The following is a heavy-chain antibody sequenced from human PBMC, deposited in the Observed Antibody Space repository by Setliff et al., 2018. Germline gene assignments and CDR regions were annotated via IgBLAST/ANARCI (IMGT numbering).Heavy chain of an antibody. CDR2: IYTSWST. Sequence: SETLSLTCTVSGDSTSSRRNYWGWIRQPAGKGLEWIGQIYTSWSTNYNPSLKSRATISLDTSTNQFSLSLSSVTAADTAAYYCARMSGFQYMDVWGKGTTVTVSS. V-gene: IGHV4-61*09. CDR1: GDSTSSRRNY. CDR3: ARMSGFQYMDV. J-gene: IGHJ6*03. D-gene: IGHD3-3*01.